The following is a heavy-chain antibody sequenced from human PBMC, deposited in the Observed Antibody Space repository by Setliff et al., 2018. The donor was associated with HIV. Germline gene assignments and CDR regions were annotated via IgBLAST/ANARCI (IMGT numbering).Heavy chain of an antibody. CDR2: MNPNSGYT. V-gene: IGHV1-8*03. Sequence: ASVKVSCKASGYTFTSYDINWVRQATGQGLEWMGWMNPNSGYTGYAQKFQGRVTITRDTSASTAYMELSSLRSEDTAVYYCAGSRDWGSIGAFDIWGQGTMVTVSS. J-gene: IGHJ3*02. CDR1: GYTFTSYD. D-gene: IGHD7-27*01. CDR3: AGSRDWGSIGAFDI.